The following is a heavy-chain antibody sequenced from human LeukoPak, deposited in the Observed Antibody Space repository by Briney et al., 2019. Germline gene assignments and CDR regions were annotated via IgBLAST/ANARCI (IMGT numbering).Heavy chain of an antibody. Sequence: GGSLRLSCAASGFTFCNFNMLWVRQAPGKGLVFVSYIDSSSTSIYYADSVKGRFTISRDNAKNSLYLQMNSLRAEDTAVYYCARDYYGSGSYSGYYWGQGTLVTVSS. J-gene: IGHJ4*02. D-gene: IGHD3-10*01. V-gene: IGHV3-48*01. CDR3: ARDYYGSGSYSGYY. CDR2: IDSSSTSI. CDR1: GFTFCNFN.